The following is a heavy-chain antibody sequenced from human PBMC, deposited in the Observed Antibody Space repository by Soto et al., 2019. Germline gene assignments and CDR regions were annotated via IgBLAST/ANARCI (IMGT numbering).Heavy chain of an antibody. J-gene: IGHJ4*02. CDR3: AKPTDGGATSFYS. D-gene: IGHD1-26*01. CDR1: GFTFSSYG. Sequence: QVQLVESGGGVVQPGRSLRLSCAAAGFTFSSYGMHWVRQAPGKGLEWVAVISYDGSNKYYADSVKGRFTISRDNSKNTPYLQVNRLSAEDTAVYYCAKPTDGGATSFYSLGQGTLVTVSS. V-gene: IGHV3-30*18. CDR2: ISYDGSNK.